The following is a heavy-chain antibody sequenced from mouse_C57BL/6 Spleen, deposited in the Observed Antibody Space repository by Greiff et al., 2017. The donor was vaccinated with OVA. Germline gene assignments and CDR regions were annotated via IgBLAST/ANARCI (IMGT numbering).Heavy chain of an antibody. CDR3: ARNSGLLRPRWYFDY. CDR1: GFSLTSYA. V-gene: IGHV2-9-1*01. D-gene: IGHD1-2*01. CDR2: IWTGGGT. J-gene: IGHJ2*01. Sequence: VKLVESGPGLVAPSQSLSITCTVSGFSLTSYAISWVRQPPGKGLEWLGVIWTGGGTNYNSALKSRLSISKDNSKSQVFLKMNSLQTDDTARYYCARNSGLLRPRWYFDYWGQGTTLTVSS.